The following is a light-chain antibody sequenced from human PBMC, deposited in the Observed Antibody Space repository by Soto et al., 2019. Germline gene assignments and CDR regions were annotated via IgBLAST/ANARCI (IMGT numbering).Light chain of an antibody. Sequence: QSALTQPASVSGSPGQSITISCTGTSSDVGGYNYVSWYQQHPGKALKLMIYEVSNRPSGVSNRFSGSKSDNTASLTNSGLQAEDEADYYCSSYTSSSTRVFGGGTKLTVL. V-gene: IGLV2-14*01. CDR1: SSDVGGYNY. CDR2: EVS. CDR3: SSYTSSSTRV. J-gene: IGLJ3*02.